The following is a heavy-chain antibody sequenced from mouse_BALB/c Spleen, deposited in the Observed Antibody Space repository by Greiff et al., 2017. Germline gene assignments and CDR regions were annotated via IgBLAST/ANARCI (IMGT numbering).Heavy chain of an antibody. Sequence: EVKVEESGGGLVKPGGSLKLSCAASGFTFSSYAMSWVRQSPEKRLEWVAEISSGGSYTYYPDTVTGRFTISRDNAKNTLYLEMSSLRSEDTAMYYCARGRDYWGQGTSVTVSS. CDR1: GFTFSSYA. CDR2: ISSGGSYT. J-gene: IGHJ4*01. V-gene: IGHV5-9-4*01. CDR3: ARGRDY.